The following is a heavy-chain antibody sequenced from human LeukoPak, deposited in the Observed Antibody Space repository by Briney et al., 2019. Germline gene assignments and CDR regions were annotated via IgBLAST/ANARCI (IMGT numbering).Heavy chain of an antibody. J-gene: IGHJ6*02. D-gene: IGHD3-9*01. V-gene: IGHV3-23*01. CDR2: ISGSGGST. CDR3: AKGARLQYLAARIGYYGMDV. CDR1: GFTFSSYA. Sequence: GGSLRLSCAASGFTFSSYAMSWVRQAPGKGLEWVSGISGSGGSTYYADSVKGRFTISRDNSKNTLYVQMTSLRAGDTAIYYGAKGARLQYLAARIGYYGMDVWGQGPTATVSS.